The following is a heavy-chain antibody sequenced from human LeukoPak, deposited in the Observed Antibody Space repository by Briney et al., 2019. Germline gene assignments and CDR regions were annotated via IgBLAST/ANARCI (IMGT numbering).Heavy chain of an antibody. J-gene: IGHJ4*02. V-gene: IGHV3-48*01. D-gene: IGHD2-2*01. CDR1: GFTFSSYS. CDR2: ISSSSSTI. Sequence: GGSLRLPCAASGFTFSSYSMNWVRQAPGKGLEWVSYISSSSSTIYYADSVKGRFTISRDNAKNSLYLQMNSLRAEDTAVYYCARSENLVVPAVFDYWGQGTLVTVSS. CDR3: ARSENLVVPAVFDY.